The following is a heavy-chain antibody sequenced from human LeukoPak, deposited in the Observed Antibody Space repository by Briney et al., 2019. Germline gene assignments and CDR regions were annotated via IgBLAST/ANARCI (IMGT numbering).Heavy chain of an antibody. D-gene: IGHD2-15*01. J-gene: IGHJ3*02. Sequence: GSLRLSCAASGFTFDDYGMSWVRQAPGKGLEWVSGINWNGGSTGYADSVKGRFTISRDNAKNSLYLQMNSLRAEDTALYYCARVFCSGGSCYSGAFDIWGQGTMVTVSS. CDR1: GFTFDDYG. CDR3: ARVFCSGGSCYSGAFDI. CDR2: INWNGGST. V-gene: IGHV3-20*04.